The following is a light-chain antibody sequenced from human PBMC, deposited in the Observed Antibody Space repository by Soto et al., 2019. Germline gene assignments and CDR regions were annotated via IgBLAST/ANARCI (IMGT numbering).Light chain of an antibody. V-gene: IGKV3D-15*01. CDR1: QSVNSN. CDR2: GAS. J-gene: IGKJ1*01. Sequence: EIVMTQSPATLSVSPGEGATLFCRASQSVNSNLAWYQQKPGQAPRLLIYGASTRATGIPARFSGSGSGTEFTLTISSLQSEDFAVYYCQQYYNWPPWTFGLGTKVEIK. CDR3: QQYYNWPPWT.